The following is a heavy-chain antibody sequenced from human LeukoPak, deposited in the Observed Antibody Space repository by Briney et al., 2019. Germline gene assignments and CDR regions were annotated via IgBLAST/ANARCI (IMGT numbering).Heavy chain of an antibody. J-gene: IGHJ4*02. CDR1: GGTFSSYA. Sequence: ASVRVSCKASGGTFSSYAISWVRQAPGQGLEWMGGIIPIFGTANYAQKFQGRVTITRNTSISTAYMELSSLRSEDTAVYYCARGQHYDSSGHDYWGQGTLVTVSS. D-gene: IGHD3-22*01. CDR3: ARGQHYDSSGHDY. V-gene: IGHV1-69*05. CDR2: IIPIFGTA.